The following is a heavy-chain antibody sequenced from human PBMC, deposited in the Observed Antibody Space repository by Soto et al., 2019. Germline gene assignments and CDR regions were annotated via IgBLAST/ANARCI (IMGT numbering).Heavy chain of an antibody. Sequence: SETLSLTCTVSGGSISSYYWSWIRQPPGKGLEWIGSIYYSGSTYYNPSLKSRVTISVDTSKNQFSLKLSSVTAADTAVYYCASFGMATNVDYWGQGTLVTVSS. CDR1: GGSISSYY. J-gene: IGHJ4*02. D-gene: IGHD5-12*01. V-gene: IGHV4-59*05. CDR2: IYYSGST. CDR3: ASFGMATNVDY.